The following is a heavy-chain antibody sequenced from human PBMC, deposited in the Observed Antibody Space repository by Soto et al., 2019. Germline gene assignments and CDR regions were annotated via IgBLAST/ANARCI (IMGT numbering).Heavy chain of an antibody. CDR2: INHSGST. CDR3: AREXHLRFLEWFTHFNWFDP. J-gene: IGHJ5*02. D-gene: IGHD3-3*01. CDR1: GGSFSCYY. Sequence: SETLSLTCAVYGGSFSCYYWSWIRQPPGKGLEWIGEINHSGSTNYNPSLKSRVTISVDTSKNQFSLKLSSVTAADTAVYYCAREXHLRFLEWFTHFNWFDPWGQGTLVTVSS. V-gene: IGHV4-34*01.